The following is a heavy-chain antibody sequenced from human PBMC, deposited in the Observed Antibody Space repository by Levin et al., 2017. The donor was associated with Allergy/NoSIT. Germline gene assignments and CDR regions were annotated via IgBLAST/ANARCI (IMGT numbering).Heavy chain of an antibody. D-gene: IGHD4-23*01. CDR3: ARDLVTVVTPGVVGY. CDR2: ISSGGTTL. V-gene: IGHV3-48*02. J-gene: IGHJ4*02. CDR1: GFTFSAYS. Sequence: LSLTCAASGFTFSAYSMNWVRQAPGKGLEWISYISSGGTTLYSADSLKGRFTISRDDAKNSLYLQMNSLRDEDTAVYYCARDLVTVVTPGVVGYWGQGTLVTVSS.